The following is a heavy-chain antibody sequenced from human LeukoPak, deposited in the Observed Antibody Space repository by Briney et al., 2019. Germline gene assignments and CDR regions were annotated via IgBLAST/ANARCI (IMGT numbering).Heavy chain of an antibody. D-gene: IGHD2-15*01. Sequence: GGSLRLSCAASGFSFSRYAMTWVRQAPGKGLEWVSVISGGGGKGDYAESVKGRFTISRDKSRNTLYIQMNRLRAEDTAVYYCAKDFSYGSYFSDYFQYWGQGSLVTVSS. CDR1: GFSFSRYA. V-gene: IGHV3-23*01. J-gene: IGHJ1*01. CDR2: ISGGGGKG. CDR3: AKDFSYGSYFSDYFQY.